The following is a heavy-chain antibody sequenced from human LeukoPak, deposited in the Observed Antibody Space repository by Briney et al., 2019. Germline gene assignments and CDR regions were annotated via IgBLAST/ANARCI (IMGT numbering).Heavy chain of an antibody. CDR1: GFTFSSYG. V-gene: IGHV3-33*01. Sequence: PGRSLRLSCAASGFTFSSYGMHWVRQAPGKGLEWVAVIWYDGSNKYYADSVKGRFTISRDNSKNTLYLQMNSLRAEDTAVYYRYYDSSGYLNWFDPWGQGTPVTVSS. CDR2: IWYDGSNK. CDR3: YYDSSGYLNWFDP. D-gene: IGHD3-22*01. J-gene: IGHJ5*02.